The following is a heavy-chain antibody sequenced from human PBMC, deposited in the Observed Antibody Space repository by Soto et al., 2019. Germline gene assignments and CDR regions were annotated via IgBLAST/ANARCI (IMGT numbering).Heavy chain of an antibody. D-gene: IGHD6-19*01. J-gene: IGHJ4*02. CDR1: GGSISNYNW. CDR2: IYQSGSS. CDR3: AGRGSIAVADY. V-gene: IGHV4-4*02. Sequence: QVQLQESGPGLVKPSGTLSLTCAVSGGSISNYNWWSWVRQPPGKGLEWIGEIYQSGSSNYNPSPKSRVHLSPEQAQNQFSLKLGFVAAGGKGGLYCAGRGSIAVADYWGQGTLVTVSS.